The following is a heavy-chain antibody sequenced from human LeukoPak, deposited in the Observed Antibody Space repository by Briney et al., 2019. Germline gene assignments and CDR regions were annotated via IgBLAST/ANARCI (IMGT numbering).Heavy chain of an antibody. V-gene: IGHV4-39*07. CDR3: ARGERGWFGELKGLIDY. D-gene: IGHD3-10*01. CDR1: GGSISSSSCY. CDR2: IYYSGST. Sequence: PSETLSLTCTVSGGSISSSSCYWGWIRQPPGKGLEWIGSIYYSGSTYYNPSLKSRVTISVDTSKNQFSLKLSSVTAADTAVYYCARGERGWFGELKGLIDYWGQGTLVTVSS. J-gene: IGHJ4*02.